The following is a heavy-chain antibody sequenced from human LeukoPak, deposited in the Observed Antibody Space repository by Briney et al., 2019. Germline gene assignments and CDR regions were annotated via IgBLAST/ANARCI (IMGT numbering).Heavy chain of an antibody. CDR1: GFTVSSNY. V-gene: IGHV3-7*01. CDR2: IKQDGSEK. J-gene: IGHJ4*02. CDR3: ARCSGWAFKN. Sequence: GGSLRLSCAASGFTVSSNYMSWVRQAPGKGLEWVANIKQDGSEKYYVDSVKGRFTIARDSAKNSLYPQMDSLRAEDTAIYYCARCSGWAFKNWGQGTLVTVSS. D-gene: IGHD6-19*01.